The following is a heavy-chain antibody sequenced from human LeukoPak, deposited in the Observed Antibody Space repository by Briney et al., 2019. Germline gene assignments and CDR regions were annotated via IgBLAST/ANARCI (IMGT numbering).Heavy chain of an antibody. CDR3: ARGSSGWYNRHWFDP. Sequence: SETLSLTCTVSGYSISSGYYWGGIRQPPGKGLEWIGSIYHSGSTYYNPSLKSRVTISVDTSKNQFSLKLSSVTAADTAVYYCARGSSGWYNRHWFDPWGQGTLVTVSS. V-gene: IGHV4-38-2*02. J-gene: IGHJ5*02. CDR1: GYSISSGYY. CDR2: IYHSGST. D-gene: IGHD6-19*01.